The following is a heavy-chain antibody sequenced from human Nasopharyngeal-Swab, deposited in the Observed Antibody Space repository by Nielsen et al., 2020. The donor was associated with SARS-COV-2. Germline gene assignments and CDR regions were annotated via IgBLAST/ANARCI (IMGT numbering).Heavy chain of an antibody. Sequence: GESLKISCAASGFTFSSYGMHWVRQAPGQGLEWVAVIWYDGSNKYYADSVKGRFTISRDNSKNTLYLQMNSLRAEDTAVYYCARGRTSGYSYGFYFDYWGQGTLVTVSS. D-gene: IGHD5-18*01. CDR3: ARGRTSGYSYGFYFDY. V-gene: IGHV3-33*01. CDR1: GFTFSSYG. CDR2: IWYDGSNK. J-gene: IGHJ4*02.